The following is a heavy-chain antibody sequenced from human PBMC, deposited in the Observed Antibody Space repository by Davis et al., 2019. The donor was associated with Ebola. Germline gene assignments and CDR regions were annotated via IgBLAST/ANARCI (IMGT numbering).Heavy chain of an antibody. CDR1: GNTISTYT. CDR3: ARGPSVATAHYFDY. J-gene: IGHJ4*02. Sequence: SVKVSCKASGNTISTYTIDWVRQAPGQGLEWMGGIIPLFGTTNYAQKFRGRVMITADKSTRIAYMELNSLTSEDTAVYYCARGPSVATAHYFDYWGQGTLVTVSS. CDR2: IIPLFGTT. D-gene: IGHD2-21*02. V-gene: IGHV1-69*06.